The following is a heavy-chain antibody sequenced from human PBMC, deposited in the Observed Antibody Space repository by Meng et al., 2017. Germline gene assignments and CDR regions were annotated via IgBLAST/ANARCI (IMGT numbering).Heavy chain of an antibody. V-gene: IGHV3-33*01. CDR3: ARELWFGNPFDI. CDR2: RWYDGSNK. Sequence: GGSLRLSCAASGFTFNSYGMHWVRQAPGKGLEWVEVRWYDGSNKYYEDSVKGRFTISRDNSKNTLYLQKTSLRAEDTAVYYCARELWFGNPFDIWGQGTRVTVSS. J-gene: IGHJ3*02. D-gene: IGHD3-10*01. CDR1: GFTFNSYG.